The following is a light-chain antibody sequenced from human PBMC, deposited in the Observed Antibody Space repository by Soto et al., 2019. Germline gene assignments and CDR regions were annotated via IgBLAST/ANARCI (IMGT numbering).Light chain of an antibody. V-gene: IGLV2-14*01. CDR1: SCDVGGYNY. Sequence: QSALTQPASVSGSPGQSITISCSGTSCDVGGYNYVSWYQQHAAKATKLMIYKISNRPAGVSNRFAGSKSGNTASVTISGLQEDDEADYYGGSYSSSSTVVFGGGTKLTVL. CDR3: GSYSSSSTVV. J-gene: IGLJ2*01. CDR2: KIS.